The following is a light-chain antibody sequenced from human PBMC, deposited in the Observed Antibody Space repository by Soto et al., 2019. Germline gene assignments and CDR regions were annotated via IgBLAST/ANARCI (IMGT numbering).Light chain of an antibody. CDR2: AAS. CDR3: QQSDSTPYT. J-gene: IGKJ2*01. V-gene: IGKV1-39*01. Sequence: DIQMTQSPSSLSASVGDRVTITCRASQSISSYLNWYQQKPGKAPILVIYAASSLQSGVPSRFSGGGSGTDFTLTISSLQPEDSASYYCQQSDSTPYTFGQGTKVDIK. CDR1: QSISSY.